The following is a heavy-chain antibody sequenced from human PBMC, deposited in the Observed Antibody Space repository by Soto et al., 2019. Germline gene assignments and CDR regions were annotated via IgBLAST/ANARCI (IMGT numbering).Heavy chain of an antibody. J-gene: IGHJ6*02. CDR1: GFTFSSYA. V-gene: IGHV3-23*01. CDR2: ISGSGGST. D-gene: IGHD5-18*01. Sequence: AGGSLRLSCAASGFTFSSYAMSWVRQAPGKGLEWVSAISGSGGSTYYADSVKGRFTISRDNSKNTLYLQMNSLRAEDTAVYYCAKPTAMGADYYGLDVWGQGTTVTVSS. CDR3: AKPTAMGADYYGLDV.